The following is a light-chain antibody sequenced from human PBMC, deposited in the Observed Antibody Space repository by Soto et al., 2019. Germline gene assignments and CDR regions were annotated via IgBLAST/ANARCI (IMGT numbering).Light chain of an antibody. Sequence: EIVMTQSPLTLPVTPGEPASISCRSSHLFFYNNTYNYLDWYVQKPGQSPQLLIYFGSNRAPGVPDRSSGSGSGTDFTLKINRVEAEDVGTYYCMQALQSLTFGQGTRLEIK. CDR3: MQALQSLT. CDR2: FGS. J-gene: IGKJ5*01. CDR1: HLFFYNNTYNY. V-gene: IGKV2-28*01.